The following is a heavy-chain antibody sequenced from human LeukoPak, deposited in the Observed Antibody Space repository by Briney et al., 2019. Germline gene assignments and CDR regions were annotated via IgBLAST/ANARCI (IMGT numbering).Heavy chain of an antibody. CDR2: VNQAAIL. V-gene: IGHV4-34*01. D-gene: IGHD3-10*01. CDR3: ARGRGEAVRLDL. Sequence: PSETLPLTCAVSGRGSLTDYSWNWIPQSPGKGLEWVGEVNQAAILNYHPSLKGRIALSVGTSKNQVSLNLHSMPAADTARYYCARGRGEAVRLDLWGRGPRDTV. CDR1: GRGSLTDYS. J-gene: IGHJ2*01.